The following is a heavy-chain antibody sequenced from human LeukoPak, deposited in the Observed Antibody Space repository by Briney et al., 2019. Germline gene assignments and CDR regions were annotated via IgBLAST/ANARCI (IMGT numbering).Heavy chain of an antibody. D-gene: IGHD3-22*01. V-gene: IGHV4-59*01. CDR3: ARARGARITMIVVVDYFDY. J-gene: IGHJ4*02. Sequence: PSETLSLTCTVSGGSISSYYWSWIRQPPGKGLEWIGYIYYSGSTNYNPSFKSRVTISVDTSKNQFSLKLSSVTAADTAVYYCARARGARITMIVVVDYFDYWGQGTLVTVSS. CDR2: IYYSGST. CDR1: GGSISSYY.